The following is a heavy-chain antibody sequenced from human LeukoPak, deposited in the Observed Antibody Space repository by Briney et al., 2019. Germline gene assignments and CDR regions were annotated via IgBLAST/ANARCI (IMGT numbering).Heavy chain of an antibody. Sequence: ASVKVSCKASGYTFTSYAMHWVRQAPGQRLEWMGWINAGNGNTKYSQKFQGRVTITRDTSASTAYMELSSLRSDDTAVYYCARERYSSGWYDYWGQGTLVTVSS. CDR3: ARERYSSGWYDY. D-gene: IGHD6-19*01. CDR1: GYTFTSYA. CDR2: INAGNGNT. V-gene: IGHV1-3*01. J-gene: IGHJ4*02.